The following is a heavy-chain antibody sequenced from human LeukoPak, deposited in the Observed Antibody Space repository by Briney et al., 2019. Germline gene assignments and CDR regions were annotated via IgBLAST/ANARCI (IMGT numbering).Heavy chain of an antibody. Sequence: GGSLRLSCAASGLTFSNAWMSWVRQAPGKGLEWVGRIKSKTDGGTTDYGAPVKGRFIISRDDSKNTLYLQMNGLKIEDTAVYYCITDPGEWEPIWGQGTMATVSS. J-gene: IGHJ3*02. D-gene: IGHD1-26*01. CDR2: IKSKTDGGTT. CDR1: GLTFSNAW. CDR3: ITDPGEWEPI. V-gene: IGHV3-15*01.